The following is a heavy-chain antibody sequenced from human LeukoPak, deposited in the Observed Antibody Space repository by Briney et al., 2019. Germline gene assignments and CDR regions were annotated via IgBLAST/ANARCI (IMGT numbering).Heavy chain of an antibody. Sequence: ASVKVSCKASGYTFTSYYIHWVRQAPGQGLGWMGIINPSGGSTSYAQKFQGRVTMTRDTSTSTVYMELSSLRSEDTAVYYCARARYKAPVADAYFDYWGEGTLVTVSS. CDR2: INPSGGST. CDR1: GYTFTSYY. J-gene: IGHJ4*02. D-gene: IGHD1-14*01. CDR3: ARARYKAPVADAYFDY. V-gene: IGHV1-46*01.